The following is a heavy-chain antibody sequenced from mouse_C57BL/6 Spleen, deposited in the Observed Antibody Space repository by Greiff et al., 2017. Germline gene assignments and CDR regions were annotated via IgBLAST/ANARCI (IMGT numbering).Heavy chain of an antibody. CDR1: GYAFSSYW. V-gene: IGHV1-80*01. Sequence: VQLKQSGAELVKPGASVKISCKASGYAFSSYWMNWVKQRPGKGLEWIGQIYPGDGDTNYNGKFKGKATLTADKSSSTAYMQLSSLTSEDSAVYFCARQGTTVVAPFAYWGQGTLVTVSA. CDR3: ARQGTTVVAPFAY. D-gene: IGHD1-1*01. CDR2: IYPGDGDT. J-gene: IGHJ3*01.